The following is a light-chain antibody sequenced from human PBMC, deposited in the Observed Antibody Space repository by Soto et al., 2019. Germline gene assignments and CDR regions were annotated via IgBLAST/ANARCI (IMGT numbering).Light chain of an antibody. CDR1: QSVSNF. V-gene: IGKV3-11*01. CDR3: QQHNNWPPYT. Sequence: EIVLTQSPATLPLSPGERAILSCRASQSVSNFLAWYQQKPGQDPKLLIYDTSNRATGIPARFSGSVSGTDFTLTISNLEPEDFGVYYCQQHNNWPPYTFGQATKVVIK. J-gene: IGKJ2*01. CDR2: DTS.